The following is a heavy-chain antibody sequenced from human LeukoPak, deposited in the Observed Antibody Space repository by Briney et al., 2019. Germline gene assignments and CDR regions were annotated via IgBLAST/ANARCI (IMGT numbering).Heavy chain of an antibody. D-gene: IGHD2-21*01. CDR3: ARDPKGGLANYYYYYYMDV. Sequence: GRSLRLSCAASGFTFSSYAMHWVRQAPGKGLEGVAVISYDGSNKYYADSVKGRFTISRDNSKNTLYLQMNSLRAEDTAVYYCARDPKGGLANYYYYYYMDVWGKGTTVTVSS. CDR1: GFTFSSYA. V-gene: IGHV3-30-3*01. CDR2: ISYDGSNK. J-gene: IGHJ6*03.